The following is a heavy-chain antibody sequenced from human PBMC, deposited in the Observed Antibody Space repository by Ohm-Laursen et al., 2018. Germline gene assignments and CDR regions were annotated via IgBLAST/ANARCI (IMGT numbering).Heavy chain of an antibody. CDR2: IHWNDDE. J-gene: IGHJ4*02. D-gene: IGHD6-6*01. CDR3: ARCIAARPGEADY. CDR1: GISLSTSGVG. V-gene: IGHV2-5*01. Sequence: PTQTLTLTRTLSGISLSTSGVGVVWIRQPPGKALEWLALIHWNDDERYSPSLKSRLTITKDTSKNQVVLTMTNMDPVDTGTYYCARCIAARPGEADYWGQGTLVTVSS.